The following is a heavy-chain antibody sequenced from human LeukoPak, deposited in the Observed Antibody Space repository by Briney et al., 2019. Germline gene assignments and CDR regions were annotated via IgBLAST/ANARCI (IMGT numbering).Heavy chain of an antibody. CDR3: VRHISTNTGYFDS. J-gene: IGHJ4*02. CDR1: GGSINSHSYY. CDR2: VYYDGTS. V-gene: IGHV4-39*01. Sequence: SETLSLTCTVSGGSINSHSYYWGWIRQPPGKGLEWIGSVYYDGTSYSNPSLKSRLAVFVDTSTDQFSLDLSFVTAADTALYYCVRHISTNTGYFDSCGQGTLVSVSS. D-gene: IGHD5-24*01.